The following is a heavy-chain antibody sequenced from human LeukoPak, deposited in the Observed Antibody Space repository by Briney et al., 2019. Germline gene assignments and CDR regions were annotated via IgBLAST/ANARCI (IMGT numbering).Heavy chain of an antibody. D-gene: IGHD2-15*01. CDR3: AKGCGDSCYVPRDY. Sequence: PGGSLRLSCGASGFTFSSHAMTWVRQAPGKGLKWVSVISGSGDSTYYTDSVRGRFTISRDNSKNTLYLQMNSLRAEDTAVYYCAKGCGDSCYVPRDYWGQGTLVTVSS. J-gene: IGHJ4*02. V-gene: IGHV3-23*01. CDR2: ISGSGDST. CDR1: GFTFSSHA.